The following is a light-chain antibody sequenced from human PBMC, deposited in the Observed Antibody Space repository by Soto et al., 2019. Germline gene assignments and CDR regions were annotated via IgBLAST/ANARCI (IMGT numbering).Light chain of an antibody. CDR1: SSDVGGYNY. Sequence: QSALTQPASVSGSPGQSITISCTGTSSDVGGYNYVSWYQQQPGKAPKLMIYEVSNRPSGVSNRFSGSKSGNTASLTISGLQAEDEADYSCSSYTSSSTPVVFGGGTKLTVL. CDR2: EVS. CDR3: SSYTSSSTPVV. J-gene: IGLJ2*01. V-gene: IGLV2-14*01.